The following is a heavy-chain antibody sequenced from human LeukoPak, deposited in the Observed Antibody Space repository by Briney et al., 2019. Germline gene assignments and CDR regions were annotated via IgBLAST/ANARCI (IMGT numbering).Heavy chain of an antibody. CDR3: ARPDTSGWHPFDY. D-gene: IGHD6-19*01. Sequence: SETLSLTCTVSGGSISSYYWSWIRQPPGKGLEWIGYIYYTGNTYYNPSLKSRVTISVDTSKNQFSLRLSSVTAADTAVYYCARPDTSGWHPFDYWGQGTLVTVSS. CDR1: GGSISSYY. CDR2: IYYTGNT. J-gene: IGHJ4*02. V-gene: IGHV4-59*01.